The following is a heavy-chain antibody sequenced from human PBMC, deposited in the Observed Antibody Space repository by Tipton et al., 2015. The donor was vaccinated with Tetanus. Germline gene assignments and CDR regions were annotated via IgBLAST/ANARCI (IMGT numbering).Heavy chain of an antibody. CDR3: AREGDYGDYRFDY. CDR2: INPNSGGT. V-gene: IGHV1-2*02. CDR1: GYTFTGYY. J-gene: IGHJ4*02. Sequence: QLVQSGAEVKKPGASVKVSCKASGYTFTGYYMHWVRQAPGQGLEWMGWINPNSGGTNYAQKLQGRVTMTRDTSISTAYMELSRLRSDDTAVYYCAREGDYGDYRFDYWGQGTLVTVSS. D-gene: IGHD4-17*01.